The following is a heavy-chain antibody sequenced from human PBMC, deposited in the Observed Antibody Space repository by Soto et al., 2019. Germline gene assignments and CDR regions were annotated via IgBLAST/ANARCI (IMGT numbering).Heavy chain of an antibody. Sequence: GASVKVSCKASGGTFSSYAISWVRQAPGQGLEWMGGIIPIFGTANYAQKFQGRVTITADKSTSTAYMELSSLRSEDTAVYYCARDFFGDYGGYFRERYFDLWGRGTLVTVSS. J-gene: IGHJ2*01. CDR1: GGTFSSYA. CDR2: IIPIFGTA. V-gene: IGHV1-69*06. CDR3: ARDFFGDYGGYFRERYFDL. D-gene: IGHD4-17*01.